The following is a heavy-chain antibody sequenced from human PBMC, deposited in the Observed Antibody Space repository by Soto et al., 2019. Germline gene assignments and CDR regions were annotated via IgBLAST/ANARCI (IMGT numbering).Heavy chain of an antibody. J-gene: IGHJ6*02. Sequence: PGGSLRLSCAASGFTFVDYGMSWVRQAPGKGLEWVSGINWNGGSTGYADSVKGRFTISRDNAKNSLYLQMNSLRAEDTALYYCATDGDTAMVNGMDVWGQGTTVTVSS. CDR1: GFTFVDYG. CDR2: INWNGGST. CDR3: ATDGDTAMVNGMDV. V-gene: IGHV3-20*04. D-gene: IGHD5-18*01.